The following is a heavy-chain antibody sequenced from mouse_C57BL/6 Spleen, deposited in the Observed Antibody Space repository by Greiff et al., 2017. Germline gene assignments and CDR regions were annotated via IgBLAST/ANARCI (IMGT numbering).Heavy chain of an antibody. CDR1: GFTFSDYG. J-gene: IGHJ1*03. D-gene: IGHD2-5*01. Sequence: EVQRVESGGGLVKPGGSLKLSCAASGFTFSDYGMHWVRQAPEKGLEWVAYISSGSSTIYSADTVKGRFTISRDNAKNTLFLQMTSLRSEDTAMYYCTRGNSNYGYWYFDVWGTGTTVTVSS. V-gene: IGHV5-17*01. CDR2: ISSGSSTI. CDR3: TRGNSNYGYWYFDV.